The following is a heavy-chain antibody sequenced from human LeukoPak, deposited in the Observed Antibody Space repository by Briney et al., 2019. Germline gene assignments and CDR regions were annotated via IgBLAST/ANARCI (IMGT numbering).Heavy chain of an antibody. Sequence: SETLSLTCSVSGGSISSSSYYWGWIRQPPGKGLEWIGSIYYSGSTYYNPSLKSRVTISVGTAKNQFSLKLSSVTAADTAVYYCARDGTIFGVDLEYWGQGTLVTVSS. V-gene: IGHV4-39*02. J-gene: IGHJ4*02. CDR3: ARDGTIFGVDLEY. D-gene: IGHD3-3*01. CDR2: IYYSGST. CDR1: GGSISSSSYY.